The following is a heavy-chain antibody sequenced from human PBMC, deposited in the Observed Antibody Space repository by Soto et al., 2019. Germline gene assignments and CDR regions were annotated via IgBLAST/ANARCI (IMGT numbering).Heavy chain of an antibody. Sequence: GGSLRLSCAASGFTFSSYGMHWVRQAPGKGLEWVAVIWYDGSNKYYADSMKGRFTISRDNSKNTLYLQMNSLRAEDTAVYYCARDLSQPPDLYYYYGMDVWGQGTTVTSP. CDR3: ARDLSQPPDLYYYYGMDV. V-gene: IGHV3-33*01. J-gene: IGHJ6*02. CDR2: IWYDGSNK. CDR1: GFTFSSYG.